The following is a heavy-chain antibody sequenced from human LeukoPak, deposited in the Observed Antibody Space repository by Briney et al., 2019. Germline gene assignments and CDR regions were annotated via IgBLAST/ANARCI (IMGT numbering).Heavy chain of an antibody. Sequence: PSETLSLTCTVSGGSITSYYWSWIRQPPGKGLEWIGYIYYNGSTNYNPSLKSRVTISVDSSRTHFSLKLSSVTAADTAVYYCARGYGDYYFDYWGQGTLVTVSS. CDR2: IYYNGST. CDR3: ARGYGDYYFDY. V-gene: IGHV4-59*01. D-gene: IGHD4-17*01. J-gene: IGHJ4*02. CDR1: GGSITSYY.